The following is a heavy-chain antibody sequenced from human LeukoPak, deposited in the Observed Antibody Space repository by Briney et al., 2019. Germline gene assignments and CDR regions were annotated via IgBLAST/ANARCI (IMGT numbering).Heavy chain of an antibody. CDR2: IYTSGST. J-gene: IGHJ3*02. D-gene: IGHD3-3*01. V-gene: IGHV4-61*02. Sequence: SQTLSLTCTVSGGSISGGSYYWSWIRQPAGKGLEWIGRIYTSGSTNYNPSLKSRVTISVDTSKNQFSLKLSSVTAADTAVYYCARVTIFGVVRAFDIWGQGTMVTVSS. CDR3: ARVTIFGVVRAFDI. CDR1: GGSISGGSYY.